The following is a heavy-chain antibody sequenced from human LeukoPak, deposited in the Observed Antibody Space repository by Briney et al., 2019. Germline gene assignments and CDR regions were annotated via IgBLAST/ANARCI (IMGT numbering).Heavy chain of an antibody. D-gene: IGHD3-10*01. J-gene: IGHJ4*02. Sequence: PGGSLRLSCAASGFTFSSYAMSWVRQAPGKGLEWVSSISGSGGSTYYADSVKGRFTISRDNSKNTLFLQMNSLRAEDTAVYYCARSRGTFFPHDYWGQGTLVTVSS. CDR1: GFTFSSYA. CDR2: ISGSGGST. CDR3: ARSRGTFFPHDY. V-gene: IGHV3-23*01.